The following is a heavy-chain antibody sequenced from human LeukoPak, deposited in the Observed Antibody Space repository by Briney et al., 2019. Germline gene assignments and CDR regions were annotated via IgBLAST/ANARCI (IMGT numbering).Heavy chain of an antibody. CDR2: IYYSGST. V-gene: IGHV4-39*07. D-gene: IGHD3-10*01. J-gene: IGHJ4*02. Sequence: ASETLSLTCTVSGGSISSSSYYWGWIRQPPGKGLEWIGSIYYSGSTYYNPSLKSRVTISVDTSKNQFSLKLSSVTAADTAVYYCARVGFTMVRGVIIEYWGQGTLVTVSS. CDR1: GGSISSSSYY. CDR3: ARVGFTMVRGVIIEY.